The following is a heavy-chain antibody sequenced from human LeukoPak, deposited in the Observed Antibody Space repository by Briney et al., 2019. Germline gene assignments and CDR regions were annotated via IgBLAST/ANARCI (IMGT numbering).Heavy chain of an antibody. D-gene: IGHD3-10*01. Sequence: GASVKVSCKASGYTFTSYGISWVRQAPGQGLEWMGWISAYNGNTNYAQKLQGRVTMTTDTSTSTAYMELRSLRSDDTAVYYCARDYGSGSYFHHFDYWSQGTLVTVPS. V-gene: IGHV1-18*04. CDR3: ARDYGSGSYFHHFDY. CDR2: ISAYNGNT. J-gene: IGHJ4*02. CDR1: GYTFTSYG.